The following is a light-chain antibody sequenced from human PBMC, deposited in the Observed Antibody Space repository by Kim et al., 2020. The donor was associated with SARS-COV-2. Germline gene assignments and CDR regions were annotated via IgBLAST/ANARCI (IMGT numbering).Light chain of an antibody. CDR2: EVS. Sequence: QSSDTSCTGTSGYVGGYKYVSWYQQHPGNAPKLVIYEVSNRPSGVSNRFSGSKSGNTASLTISGLQAEDEADYYCSSYIRGSTNYVFGTGTKVTVL. CDR3: SSYIRGSTNYV. J-gene: IGLJ1*01. CDR1: SGYVGGYKY. V-gene: IGLV2-14*01.